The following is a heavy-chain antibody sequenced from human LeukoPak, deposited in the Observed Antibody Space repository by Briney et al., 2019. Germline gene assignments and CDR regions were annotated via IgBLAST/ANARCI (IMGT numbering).Heavy chain of an antibody. CDR3: ARGYVVVPLDV. CDR2: ISAYNGHT. CDR1: GYNHFSYG. J-gene: IGHJ4*02. V-gene: IGHV1-18*01. D-gene: IGHD3-9*01. Sequence: ASVKVSCKASGYNHFSYGFSWVRQAPGQGLEWMGWISAYNGHTNYAEKFQDRVTMTTDTSTRTGYMELRSLRSDDTAVYYCARGYVVVPLDVWGQGTLVTVSS.